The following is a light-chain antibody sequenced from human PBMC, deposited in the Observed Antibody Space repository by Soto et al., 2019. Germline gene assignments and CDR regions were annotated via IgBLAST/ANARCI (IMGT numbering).Light chain of an antibody. Sequence: DIQMTQSPSSLSASAGDTVTITCRASQNIADYLSWYQQKPGKAPKLLMSSSSILHDGVSSRFSCDCSGKAFNLNIPGLQPEDFCMYYCLQTFSTHITFGGGTTVEVK. J-gene: IGKJ4*01. CDR2: SSS. V-gene: IGKV1-39*01. CDR3: LQTFSTHIT. CDR1: QNIADY.